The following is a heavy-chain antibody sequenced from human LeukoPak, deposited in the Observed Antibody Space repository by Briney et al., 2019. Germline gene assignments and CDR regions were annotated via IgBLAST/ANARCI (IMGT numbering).Heavy chain of an antibody. CDR3: AREDTAMVTGYDYYYGMDV. CDR1: GYTFTGYY. J-gene: IGHJ6*02. V-gene: IGHV1-2*02. D-gene: IGHD5-18*01. Sequence: GASVKVSCKASGYTFTGYYMHWVRQAPGQGLEWMGWINPNSGGTNYAQKFQGRVTMTRDTSISTAYMELSRLRSDDTAVYYCAREDTAMVTGYDYYYGMDVWGQGTAVTVSS. CDR2: INPNSGGT.